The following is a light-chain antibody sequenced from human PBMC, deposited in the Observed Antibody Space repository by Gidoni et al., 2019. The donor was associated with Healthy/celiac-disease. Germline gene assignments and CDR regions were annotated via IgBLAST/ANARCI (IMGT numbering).Light chain of an antibody. Sequence: DIQMTQSPSSLSASVGDRVTITCRATQSISSYLNWYQQKPGKAPKLLIYAASSLQSGVPSRFSGSGSGTDFTLTSSSLQPEDFATYYCQQSYSTLLITFGQGTRLEIK. CDR2: AAS. CDR1: QSISSY. CDR3: QQSYSTLLIT. J-gene: IGKJ5*01. V-gene: IGKV1-39*01.